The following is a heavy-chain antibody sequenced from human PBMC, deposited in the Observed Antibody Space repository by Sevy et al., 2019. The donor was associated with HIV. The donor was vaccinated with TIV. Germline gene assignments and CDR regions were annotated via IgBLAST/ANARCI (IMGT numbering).Heavy chain of an antibody. J-gene: IGHJ6*02. CDR3: AIVYYDSSGYFTFHYYGMDV. CDR1: GFTFSSYS. CDR2: ISSSSSYI. D-gene: IGHD3-22*01. Sequence: GGSLRLSCAASGFTFSSYSMNWVRQAPGKGLEWVSSISSSSSYIYYADSVKGRFTISRDNAKNSLYLQMNSLRAEDTAVYYCAIVYYDSSGYFTFHYYGMDVWGQGTTVTVSS. V-gene: IGHV3-21*01.